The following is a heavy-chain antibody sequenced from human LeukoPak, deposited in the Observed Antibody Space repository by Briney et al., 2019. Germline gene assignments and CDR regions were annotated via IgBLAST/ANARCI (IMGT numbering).Heavy chain of an antibody. J-gene: IGHJ5*02. Sequence: PGGSLRLSCAASGFTFSSYSMNWVRQAPGKGLEWVSSISSSSSYIYYADSVKGRFTISRDNAKNSLYLQMNNLRAEDTAVYYCARDRDYYDSSGDPPNWFDPWGQGTLVTVSS. D-gene: IGHD3-22*01. CDR3: ARDRDYYDSSGDPPNWFDP. CDR1: GFTFSSYS. CDR2: ISSSSSYI. V-gene: IGHV3-21*01.